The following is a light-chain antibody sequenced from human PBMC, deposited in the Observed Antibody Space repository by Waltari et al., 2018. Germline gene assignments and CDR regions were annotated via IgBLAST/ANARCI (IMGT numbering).Light chain of an antibody. Sequence: EIVLTQSPGTLSLSPGDRATLSCRASQNVSRTLAWYQQKPGQAPSLLIYGASIRATGIPDRFSGSGSGTDFSLTISRLEPEDFAVYYCQHYVTLPVTFGQGTKVEIK. CDR3: QHYVTLPVT. CDR2: GAS. V-gene: IGKV3-20*01. J-gene: IGKJ1*01. CDR1: QNVSRT.